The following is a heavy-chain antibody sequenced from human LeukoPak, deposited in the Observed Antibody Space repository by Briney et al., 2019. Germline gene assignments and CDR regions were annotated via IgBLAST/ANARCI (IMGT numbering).Heavy chain of an antibody. J-gene: IGHJ4*02. CDR3: ARGKVVAGTPGQNSWDN. D-gene: IGHD6-19*01. CDR2: IYYSGST. CDR1: GGSLSRGGYY. Sequence: PSQTVSLTCTVSGGSLSRGGYYWSWLRQPPGKGLEWIGYIYYSGSTYYNPSVKSRVTISVDTSKNQFSLKLSSVTAADTAVYYCARGKVVAGTPGQNSWDNWGQGILVTVSS. V-gene: IGHV4-31*03.